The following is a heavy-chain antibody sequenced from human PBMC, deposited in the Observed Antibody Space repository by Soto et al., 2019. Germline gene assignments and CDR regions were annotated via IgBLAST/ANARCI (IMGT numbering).Heavy chain of an antibody. D-gene: IGHD2-2*02. CDR3: ARGRSVVVVQAAIDRYNWFDP. CDR1: GGSFSGYY. V-gene: IGHV4-34*01. Sequence: PSETLSLTCAVYGGSFSGYYWSWIRQPPGKGLEWIGEINHSGSTNYNPSLKSRVTISVDTSKNQFSLKLSSVTAADTAVYYCARGRSVVVVQAAIDRYNWFDPRGKGTLVTVSS. J-gene: IGHJ5*02. CDR2: INHSGST.